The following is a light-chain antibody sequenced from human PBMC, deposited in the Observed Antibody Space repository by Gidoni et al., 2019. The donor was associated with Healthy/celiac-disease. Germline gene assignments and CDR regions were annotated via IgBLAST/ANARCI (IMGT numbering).Light chain of an antibody. J-gene: IGLJ1*01. CDR2: KDS. CDR3: QSADSSGTYQF. CDR1: ALPKQY. Sequence: SYELTQPPSVSVSPGQTARITCSGDALPKQYAYWYQQKPGQAPVLVIYKDSERPSGIPERFSGSSSGTTVTLTISGVQAEDEADYYCQSADSSGTYQFFGTGTKVTVL. V-gene: IGLV3-25*03.